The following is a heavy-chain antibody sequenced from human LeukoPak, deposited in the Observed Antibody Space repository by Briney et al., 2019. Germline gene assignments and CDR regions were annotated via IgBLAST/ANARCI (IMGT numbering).Heavy chain of an antibody. J-gene: IGHJ6*03. V-gene: IGHV4-34*01. Sequence: PSEXLSLTCAVYGGSFSGYYWSWIRQPPGKGLEWIGEINHSGRTNYNPTLKSRVTISVETSKNQFSLKLSSVTAADTAVYYCARLSRPYIVVVPAAKSQGRYYYMDVWGKGTTVTVSS. CDR3: ARLSRPYIVVVPAAKSQGRYYYMDV. CDR2: INHSGRT. CDR1: GGSFSGYY. D-gene: IGHD2-2*01.